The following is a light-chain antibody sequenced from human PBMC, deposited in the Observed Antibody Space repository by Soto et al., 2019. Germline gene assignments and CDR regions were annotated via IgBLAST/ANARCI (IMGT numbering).Light chain of an antibody. V-gene: IGLV2-8*01. CDR2: EVS. CDR1: SSDVGGYNY. J-gene: IGLJ3*02. CDR3: SSYAGRTNVV. Sequence: QSVLTQPPSASGSPGQSVTISCTGTSSDVGGYNYVSWYQQHPGKAPKLMIYEVSKRPSGVPDRFSGSKSGNTASLTVSVLQAEDEADYYCSSYAGRTNVVFGGGTQLTVL.